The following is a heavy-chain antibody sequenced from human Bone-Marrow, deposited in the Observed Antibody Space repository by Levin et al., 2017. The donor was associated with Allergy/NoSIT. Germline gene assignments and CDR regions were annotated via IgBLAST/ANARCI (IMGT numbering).Heavy chain of an antibody. J-gene: IGHJ3*02. V-gene: IGHV1-69*06. CDR2: IIPIFGSP. Sequence: PVASVKVSCTTLGGRLDGSAINWVRQAPGQGLEWMGAIIPIFGSPTYAHKFHDRITIDVDKSARSVNMELRGLRSEDTALFFCARSITGFGIPGRAAFETWGQGTAVIVSS. D-gene: IGHD3-3*01. CDR3: ARSITGFGIPGRAAFET. CDR1: GGRLDGSA.